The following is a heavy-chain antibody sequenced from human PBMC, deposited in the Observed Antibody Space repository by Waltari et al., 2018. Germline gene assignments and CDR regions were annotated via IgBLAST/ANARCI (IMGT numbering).Heavy chain of an antibody. J-gene: IGHJ4*02. CDR1: GGSISSSSYY. V-gene: IGHV4-39*07. D-gene: IGHD2-2*01. Sequence: QLQLQESGPGLVKPSETLSLTCTVSGGSISSSSYYWRWIRQPPGKGLEWIGSIYYSGSTYYNPSLKSRVTISVDTSKNQFSLKLSSVTAADTAVYYCARDYCSSTSCYQGWGQGTLVTVSS. CDR2: IYYSGST. CDR3: ARDYCSSTSCYQG.